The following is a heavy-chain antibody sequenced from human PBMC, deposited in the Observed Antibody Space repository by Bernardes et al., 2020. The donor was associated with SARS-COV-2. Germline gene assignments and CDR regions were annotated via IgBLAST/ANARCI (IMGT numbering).Heavy chain of an antibody. J-gene: IGHJ3*01. CDR1: GYSFTNYW. Sequence: GGSLKISCKGSGYSFTNYWISWVRQMPGKGLEWMGKIDPSDSYINDSPSFQGHVTMSADTSISTSYLQWSSLKASDTAMYYCARLGGSGSYDGFGLWGQGTLVTVSS. CDR3: ARLGGSGSYDGFGL. CDR2: IDPSDSYI. V-gene: IGHV5-10-1*01. D-gene: IGHD3-10*01.